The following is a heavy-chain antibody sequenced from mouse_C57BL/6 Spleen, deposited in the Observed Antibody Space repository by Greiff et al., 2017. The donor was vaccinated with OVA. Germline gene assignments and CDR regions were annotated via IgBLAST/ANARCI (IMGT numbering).Heavy chain of an antibody. CDR1: GFSLTSYG. J-gene: IGHJ3*01. D-gene: IGHD2-4*01. CDR2: IWGVGST. V-gene: IGHV2-6*01. CDR3: ARIPYDYDGAY. Sequence: QVQLKESGPGLVAPSQSLSITCTVSGFSLTSYGVDWGRQSPGKGLEWRGVIWGVGSTNYNSALKSRLSISKDNSKSQVFLKMNSLQTDDTAMYYCARIPYDYDGAYWGQGTLVTVSA.